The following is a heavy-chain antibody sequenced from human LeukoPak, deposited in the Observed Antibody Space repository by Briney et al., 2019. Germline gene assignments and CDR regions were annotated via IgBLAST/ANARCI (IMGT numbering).Heavy chain of an antibody. CDR1: GFTVSSNY. J-gene: IGHJ4*02. Sequence: GGSLRLSCAASGFTVSSNYMSWVRQAPGKGLEWVSVIYSGGSTYYADSVKGRFIISGDNSKNTLYLQMNSLRAEDTAVYYCAREKGYYFDYWGQGTLVTVSS. V-gene: IGHV3-66*02. CDR2: IYSGGST. CDR3: AREKGYYFDY.